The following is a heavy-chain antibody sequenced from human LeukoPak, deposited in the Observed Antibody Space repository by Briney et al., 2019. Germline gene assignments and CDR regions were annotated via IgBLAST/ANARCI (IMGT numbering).Heavy chain of an antibody. V-gene: IGHV1-8*01. CDR3: ARLGEGRYCSSTSCYAFEDYYYYYYGMDV. J-gene: IGHJ6*02. D-gene: IGHD2-2*01. CDR2: MNPTSGNR. CDR1: GYTFTSYD. Sequence: GASVTVSCKASGYTFTSYDINWVRQATGQGLEWMGWMNPTSGNRGYAQKFQGRVTMTRNTSMSTAYMELSSLRSEDTAVYYCARLGEGRYCSSTSCYAFEDYYYYYYGMDVWGQGTTVTVSS.